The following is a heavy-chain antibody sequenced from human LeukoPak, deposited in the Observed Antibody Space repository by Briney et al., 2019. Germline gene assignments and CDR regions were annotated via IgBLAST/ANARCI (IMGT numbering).Heavy chain of an antibody. V-gene: IGHV4-34*01. J-gene: IGHJ5*02. CDR2: INHSGST. CDR3: ARRRAGLRRDLWFDP. D-gene: IGHD2-15*01. Sequence: SETLSLTCAVYGGSFSGHYWSWIRQPPGEGLEWIGEINHSGSTNHNPSLKSRVTISIDTSKNQFSLKLSSVTAADTAVYFCARRRAGLRRDLWFDPWGQGILVTVSS. CDR1: GGSFSGHY.